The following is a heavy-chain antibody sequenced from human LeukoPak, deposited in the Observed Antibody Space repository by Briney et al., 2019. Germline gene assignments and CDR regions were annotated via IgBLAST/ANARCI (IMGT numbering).Heavy chain of an antibody. CDR1: GFTFDDYA. V-gene: IGHV3-9*01. D-gene: IGHD3-9*01. J-gene: IGHJ4*02. CDR3: AKDKQYDILTGYYKTRGVYFDY. Sequence: PGGSLRLSCAASGFTFDDYAMHWVRQAPGKGLEWVSGISWNSGSIGYADSVKGRFTISRDNAKNSLYLQMNSLRAEDTALYYCAKDKQYDILTGYYKTRGVYFDYWGQGALVTVSS. CDR2: ISWNSGSI.